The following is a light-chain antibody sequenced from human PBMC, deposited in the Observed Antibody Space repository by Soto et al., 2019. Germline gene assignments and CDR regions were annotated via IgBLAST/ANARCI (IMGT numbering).Light chain of an antibody. Sequence: DFQMTQSPSSVSAAVGDRVTITCRASQSVNTWLAWYQQKPGKAPVLLIYDASSLKSGVPSRFSGSGSGTEFTLTITSLQPDDFAIYYCQHYHGYPFTFGPGTKVDIK. V-gene: IGKV1-5*01. CDR1: QSVNTW. CDR2: DAS. CDR3: QHYHGYPFT. J-gene: IGKJ3*01.